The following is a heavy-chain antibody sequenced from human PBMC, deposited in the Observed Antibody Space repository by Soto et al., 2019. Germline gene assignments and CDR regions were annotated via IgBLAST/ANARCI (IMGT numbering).Heavy chain of an antibody. J-gene: IGHJ4*02. Sequence: GGSLRLSCAASGFTFSSYWMHWVRQVPEKGLVWVSRINSDGSTTNYADAVKGRFTISRDNVKNTLYLQMNSLRAEDTAVYYCVRYSRSVGGSYRPDYWGQGTLATVSS. D-gene: IGHD3-16*02. V-gene: IGHV3-74*01. CDR3: VRYSRSVGGSYRPDY. CDR1: GFTFSSYW. CDR2: INSDGSTT.